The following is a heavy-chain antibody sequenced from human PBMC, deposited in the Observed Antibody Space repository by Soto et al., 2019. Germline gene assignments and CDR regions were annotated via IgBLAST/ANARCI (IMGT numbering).Heavy chain of an antibody. D-gene: IGHD3-10*01. Sequence: PSETLSLTCTVSGGSISSYYWSWIRQPPGKGLEWIGYIYYSGSTNYNPSLKSRVTISVDTSKNQFSLKLSSVTAAGTAVYYCARVITMVRGVIWFDPWGQGTLVTVSS. CDR2: IYYSGST. CDR3: ARVITMVRGVIWFDP. J-gene: IGHJ5*02. CDR1: GGSISSYY. V-gene: IGHV4-59*01.